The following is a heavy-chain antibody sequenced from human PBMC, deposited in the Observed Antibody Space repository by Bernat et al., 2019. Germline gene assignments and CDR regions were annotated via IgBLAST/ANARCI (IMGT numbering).Heavy chain of an antibody. J-gene: IGHJ4*02. D-gene: IGHD2-8*01. Sequence: EVQLVESGGGLVQPGRSLRLSCAASGFTFDDYAMHWVRQAPGKGLEWVSGISWNSGSIGYADYVKGRFTISRDNAKNSLYLQMNSLRAEDTAVYYCAKDGGALGYCTNGVCAGFKYYFDYWGQGTLVTVSS. CDR2: ISWNSGSI. V-gene: IGHV3-9*01. CDR3: AKDGGALGYCTNGVCAGFKYYFDY. CDR1: GFTFDDYA.